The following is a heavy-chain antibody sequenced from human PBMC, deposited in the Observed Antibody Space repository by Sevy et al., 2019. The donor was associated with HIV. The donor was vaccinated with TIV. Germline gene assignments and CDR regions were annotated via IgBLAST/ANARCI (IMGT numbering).Heavy chain of an antibody. CDR3: CTEGNVLLAEGWGHWFDP. V-gene: IGHV3-15*01. CDR1: GFTFSSYA. CDR2: IKNKPDGGTT. J-gene: IGHJ5*02. Sequence: GGSLRLSCAASGFTFSSYAMSWVRQAPGKGLEWIGRIKNKPDGGTTDYAAPVKGRFTISRDDSKNTLYLQMNSLKTEDTAVYYCCTEGNVLLAEGWGHWFDPWGQGTLVTVSS. D-gene: IGHD2-8*01.